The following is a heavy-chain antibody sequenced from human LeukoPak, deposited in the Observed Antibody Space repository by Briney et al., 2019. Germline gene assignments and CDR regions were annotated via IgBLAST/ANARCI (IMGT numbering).Heavy chain of an antibody. J-gene: IGHJ4*02. CDR1: GFTFSNYN. CDR2: ISSGSSTI. V-gene: IGHV3-48*01. CDR3: ATSGIWWLFDY. D-gene: IGHD5-12*01. Sequence: GGSLRLSCAASGFTFSNYNMNWVRQAPGKGLEWVSYISSGSSTIYYAASVKGRFTISRDNAKNSLYLQMYALRAEDTAVYYCATSGIWWLFDYWGQGTLVTVSS.